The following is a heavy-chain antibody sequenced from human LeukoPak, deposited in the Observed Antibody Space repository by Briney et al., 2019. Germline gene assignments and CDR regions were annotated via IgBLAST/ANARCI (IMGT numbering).Heavy chain of an antibody. D-gene: IGHD2-21*02. V-gene: IGHV1-46*01. CDR3: ARVPAYCGGHCYTDAFDI. CDR2: INPRSSST. J-gene: IGHJ3*02. Sequence: VASVKVSCKASGYTFTSYYIHWVRQAPGQGLEWMGIINPRSSSTTYAQKFQGRVTMTRDTSTSTVYMELSSLRSEDTAVYYCARVPAYCGGHCYTDAFDIWGQGTMVTVSS. CDR1: GYTFTSYY.